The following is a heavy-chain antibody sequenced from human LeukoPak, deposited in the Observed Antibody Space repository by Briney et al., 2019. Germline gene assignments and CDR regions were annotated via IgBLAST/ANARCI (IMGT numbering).Heavy chain of an antibody. CDR3: ARRRGGSSLCDY. Sequence: SETLSLTCTVSGGSISSSSYYWVWVRQPPGKGGEWIENIQYSGNTYYKPSLKSRVTISADTSKNQFSLRLSSVTAADTAVYYCARRRGGSSLCDYWGQGTLVTVSS. CDR1: GGSISSSSYY. CDR2: IQYSGNT. V-gene: IGHV4-39*01. J-gene: IGHJ4*02. D-gene: IGHD6-13*01.